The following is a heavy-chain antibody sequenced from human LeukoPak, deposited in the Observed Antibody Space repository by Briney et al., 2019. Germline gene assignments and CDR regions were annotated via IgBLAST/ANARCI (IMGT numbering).Heavy chain of an antibody. J-gene: IGHJ3*02. V-gene: IGHV1-46*01. Sequence: ASVKVSCKASGYTFTSYYMHWVRQAPGQGLEWMGIINPSGGSTSYAQKFQGRVTMTRDTSTSTVCMELSSLRSEDTAVYYCARHCDSSGYYHDAFDIWGQGTMVTVSS. CDR3: ARHCDSSGYYHDAFDI. CDR2: INPSGGST. CDR1: GYTFTSYY. D-gene: IGHD3-22*01.